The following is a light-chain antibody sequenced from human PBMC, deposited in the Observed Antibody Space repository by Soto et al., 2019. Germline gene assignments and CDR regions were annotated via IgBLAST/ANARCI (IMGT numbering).Light chain of an antibody. CDR1: QSVTSTY. CDR3: QQYGGSPLT. CDR2: GAC. J-gene: IGKJ4*01. V-gene: IGKV3-20*01. Sequence: EIVLTQSPGTLSLSPGERATLSCRASQSVTSTYLAWYQQKPGQAPRLLIYGACNRATGIPDRFTGSGSGTAVTLAVSRLEPEDFAVYYCQQYGGSPLTVGGGTKVEIK.